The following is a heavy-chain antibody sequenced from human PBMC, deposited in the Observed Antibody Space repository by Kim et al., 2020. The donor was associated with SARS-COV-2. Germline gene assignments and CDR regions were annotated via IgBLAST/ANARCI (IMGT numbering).Heavy chain of an antibody. D-gene: IGHD3-9*01. Sequence: GGSLRLSCAASGFTFSSYAMHWVRQAPGKGLEWVAVISYDGSNKYYADSVKGRFTISRDNSKNTLYLQMNSLRAEDTAVYYCARPHMYYDILTGLGYWGQGTLVTVSS. CDR1: GFTFSSYA. V-gene: IGHV3-30*04. CDR2: ISYDGSNK. CDR3: ARPHMYYDILTGLGY. J-gene: IGHJ4*02.